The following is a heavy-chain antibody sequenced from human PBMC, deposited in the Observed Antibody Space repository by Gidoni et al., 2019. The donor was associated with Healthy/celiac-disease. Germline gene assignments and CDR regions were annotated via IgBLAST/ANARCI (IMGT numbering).Heavy chain of an antibody. CDR1: GFPLRSYS. V-gene: IGHV3-21*01. J-gene: IGHJ6*02. D-gene: IGHD2-15*01. CDR3: ARGLGYCSGGSCYNYGMDV. Sequence: EVQLVESGGGLVKPGGSLRLSCAASGFPLRSYSMTWVRQAPGKGLEWVSSISSSSIYIYYADSVKGRFTISRDNAKNSLYLQMNSLRAEDTAVYYCARGLGYCSGGSCYNYGMDVWGQGTTVTVSS. CDR2: ISSSSIYI.